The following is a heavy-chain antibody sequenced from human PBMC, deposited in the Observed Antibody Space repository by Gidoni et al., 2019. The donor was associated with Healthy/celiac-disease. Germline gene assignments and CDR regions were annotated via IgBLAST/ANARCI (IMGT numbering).Heavy chain of an antibody. CDR3: ASIPRNYDFFLWGRPHDAFDI. CDR2: IYYSGST. Sequence: QLQLQESGPGLVKPSETLSLTCTVSGGSISSSSYYWGWIRQPPGKGLEWIGSIYYSGSTYYNPSLKSRVTISVDTSKNQFSLKLSSVTAADTAVYYCASIPRNYDFFLWGRPHDAFDIWGQGTMVTVSS. CDR1: GGSISSSSYY. V-gene: IGHV4-39*01. J-gene: IGHJ3*02. D-gene: IGHD3-3*01.